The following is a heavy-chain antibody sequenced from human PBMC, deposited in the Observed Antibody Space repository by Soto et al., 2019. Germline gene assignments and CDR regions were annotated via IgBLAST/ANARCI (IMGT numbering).Heavy chain of an antibody. J-gene: IGHJ6*03. V-gene: IGHV4-34*01. Sequence: QVQLQQWGAGLLKPSETLSLTCGVYGGSFSGHHWSWIRQPPGKGLEWIGEINHGGNTNYNPSLESRVTISVDTSKNQFSLRLTSVSAADTAVYYCARGYGATRGYYFYIDVWGKGTMVTVTS. D-gene: IGHD3-10*01. CDR2: INHGGNT. CDR1: GGSFSGHH. CDR3: ARGYGATRGYYFYIDV.